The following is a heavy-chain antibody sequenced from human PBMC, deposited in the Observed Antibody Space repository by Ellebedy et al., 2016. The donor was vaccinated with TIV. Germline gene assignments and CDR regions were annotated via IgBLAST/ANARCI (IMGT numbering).Heavy chain of an antibody. D-gene: IGHD2-2*01. J-gene: IGHJ6*02. CDR2: IIPIFGTA. Sequence: SVKVSCXASGGTFSSYAISWVRQAPGQGLEWMGGIIPIFGTASYAQKFQGRVTMTRDTSTSTVYMELSSLRSEDTAVYYCARAGYCSSTSCLYYYYYGMDVWGQGTTVTVSS. CDR1: GGTFSSYA. CDR3: ARAGYCSSTSCLYYYYYGMDV. V-gene: IGHV1-69*05.